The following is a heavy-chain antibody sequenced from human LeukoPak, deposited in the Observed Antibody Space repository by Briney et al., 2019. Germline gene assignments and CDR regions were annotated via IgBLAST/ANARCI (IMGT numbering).Heavy chain of an antibody. Sequence: GGSLRLSCEDSGFTFRSYEMNWVRQAPGKGLEWVAVISYDGSNKYYADSVKGRFTISRDNSKNTLYLQMNSLRAEDTAVYYCAKAVGYSSGLTDYWGQRTLVTVSS. CDR1: GFTFRSYE. D-gene: IGHD6-19*01. J-gene: IGHJ4*02. CDR2: ISYDGSNK. V-gene: IGHV3-30*18. CDR3: AKAVGYSSGLTDY.